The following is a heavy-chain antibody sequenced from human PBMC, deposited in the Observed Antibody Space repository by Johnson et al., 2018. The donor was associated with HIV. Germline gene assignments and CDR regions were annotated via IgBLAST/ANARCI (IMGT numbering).Heavy chain of an antibody. D-gene: IGHD3-22*01. CDR1: GFTFTDHY. V-gene: IGHV3-72*01. CDR3: ARDRRYYDSSGYYHDAFDI. Sequence: VQLVESGGGLVLPGGSLRLSCAVSGFTFTDHYMDWVRQAPGKGLEWVGRIRNKANSYTTEYAASVKGRFTISRDNSKNTLYLQMNSLRAEDTAVYFCARDRRYYDSSGYYHDAFDIWGQGTMVTVSS. J-gene: IGHJ3*02. CDR2: IRNKANSYTT.